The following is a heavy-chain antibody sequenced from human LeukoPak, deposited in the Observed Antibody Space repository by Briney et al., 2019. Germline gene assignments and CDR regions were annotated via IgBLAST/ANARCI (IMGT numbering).Heavy chain of an antibody. Sequence: SETLSLTCAVYGGSFSGYYWSWIRQPPGKGLEWIGEINHSGSTNYNPSLKSRVTISVGTSKNQFSLKLSSVTAADTAVYYCARLPAPGYSSGWLYYYYYGMDVWGQGTTVTVSS. CDR1: GGSFSGYY. CDR2: INHSGST. D-gene: IGHD6-19*01. CDR3: ARLPAPGYSSGWLYYYYYGMDV. V-gene: IGHV4-34*01. J-gene: IGHJ6*02.